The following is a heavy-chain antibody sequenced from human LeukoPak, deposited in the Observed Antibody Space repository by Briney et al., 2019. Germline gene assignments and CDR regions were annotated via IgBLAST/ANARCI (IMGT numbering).Heavy chain of an antibody. V-gene: IGHV4-34*01. CDR1: GFTFSNFW. D-gene: IGHD3-3*01. CDR2: INHSGST. J-gene: IGHJ4*02. Sequence: GSLRLSCAASGFTFSNFWMSWVRQAPGKGLEWIGEINHSGSTNYNPSLKSRVTISVDTSKYQFSLKLSSVTAADTAVYYCARHSTFFGVVIIKGRVRGPFDYWGQGTLVTVSS. CDR3: ARHSTFFGVVIIKGRVRGPFDY.